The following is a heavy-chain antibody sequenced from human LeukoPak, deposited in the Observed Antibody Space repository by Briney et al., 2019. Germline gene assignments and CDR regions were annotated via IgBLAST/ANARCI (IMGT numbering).Heavy chain of an antibody. V-gene: IGHV3-23*01. CDR1: GFTFSHYW. Sequence: GGSLRLSCAASGFTFSHYWMCWVRQAPGKGLEWLSGISGSGNGTYYADSVKGRFVISRDNSKNMVYLQMNSLTVEDAATYYCAKRTMSAFDSWGQGTLLIVSS. CDR3: AKRTMSAFDS. CDR2: ISGSGNGT. D-gene: IGHD5-24*01. J-gene: IGHJ4*02.